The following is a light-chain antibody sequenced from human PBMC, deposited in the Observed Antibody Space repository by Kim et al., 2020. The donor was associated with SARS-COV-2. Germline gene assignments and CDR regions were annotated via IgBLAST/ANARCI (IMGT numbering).Light chain of an antibody. CDR1: SLRSYY. CDR3: NSRDSSGNHQV. CDR2: GKN. J-gene: IGLJ1*01. V-gene: IGLV3-19*01. Sequence: ALGQTVRITCHGDSLRSYYASWYQQKPGQAPVLVIYGKNNRPSGIPDRFSGSSSGNTASLTITGAQAEDEADYYCNSRDSSGNHQVFGTGTKVTVL.